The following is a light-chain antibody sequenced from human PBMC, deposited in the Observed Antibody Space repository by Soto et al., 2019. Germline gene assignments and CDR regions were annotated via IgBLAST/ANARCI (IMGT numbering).Light chain of an antibody. CDR3: QQYLDWPLT. CDR1: QSLATN. J-gene: IGKJ4*01. CDR2: GIS. Sequence: EIVMTQSPVTLSVSPGERVTLSCRASQSLATNLAWYQQKPGQTPRLVIYGISARASGIPGRFSGSGFGTDFTLTISSLQPEDSAAYYCQQYLDWPLTFGGGTKVEI. V-gene: IGKV3-15*01.